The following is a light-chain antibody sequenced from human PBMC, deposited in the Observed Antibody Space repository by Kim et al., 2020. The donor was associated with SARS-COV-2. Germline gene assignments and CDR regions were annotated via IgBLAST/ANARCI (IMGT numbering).Light chain of an antibody. CDR2: GAS. V-gene: IGKV3-15*01. J-gene: IGKJ1*01. CDR3: QQYTSWLRT. CDR1: QSISSN. Sequence: EIVMTQSPVTLSVSPGERATLSCRASQSISSNLAWYQQKPGQAPRLLIYGASTRATAIPARFSGSGSGTEFTLTISSLQSEDFGVYYWQQYTSWLRTFGQGTKVDIK.